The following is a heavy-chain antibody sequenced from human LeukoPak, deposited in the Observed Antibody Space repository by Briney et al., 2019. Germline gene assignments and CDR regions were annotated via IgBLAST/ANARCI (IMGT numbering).Heavy chain of an antibody. V-gene: IGHV3-33*01. Sequence: GGSLRLSCAASGFTFSSYGMPWVRQAPGKGLEWVAVIWYDGSNKYYADSVKGRFTISRDNSKNTLYLQMNSLRAEDTAVYYCARGFPTEGIDYWGQGTLVTVSS. CDR1: GFTFSSYG. CDR3: ARGFPTEGIDY. D-gene: IGHD3-10*01. J-gene: IGHJ4*02. CDR2: IWYDGSNK.